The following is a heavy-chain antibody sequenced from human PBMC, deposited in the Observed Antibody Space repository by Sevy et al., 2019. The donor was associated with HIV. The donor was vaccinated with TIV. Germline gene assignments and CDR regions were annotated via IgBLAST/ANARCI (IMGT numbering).Heavy chain of an antibody. CDR2: ISAYNGNT. D-gene: IGHD3-10*01. CDR1: GYTFTSYG. V-gene: IGHV1-18*01. CDR3: ASSSRLLWFGEYDY. Sequence: ASVKVSCKASGYTFTSYGISWVRQAPGQGLEWMGWISAYNGNTNYAQKLQGRVTMTTDTSTSTAYMELRSLRSDDTAVYYCASSSRLLWFGEYDYWGQGTLDTVSS. J-gene: IGHJ4*02.